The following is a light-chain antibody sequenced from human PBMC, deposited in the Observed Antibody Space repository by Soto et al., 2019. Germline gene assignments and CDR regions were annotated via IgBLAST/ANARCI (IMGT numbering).Light chain of an antibody. Sequence: ELVLTQSPGTLSLSLGERATLSCRASQSVPSDYLAWYQQKRGQAPSLLISAASSRATCVADRFSGSGSGTDFTLTISRLEPEDCGVYHCQQYGTSPYTFGQGTKLEIK. V-gene: IGKV3-20*01. CDR3: QQYGTSPYT. CDR1: QSVPSDY. J-gene: IGKJ2*01. CDR2: AAS.